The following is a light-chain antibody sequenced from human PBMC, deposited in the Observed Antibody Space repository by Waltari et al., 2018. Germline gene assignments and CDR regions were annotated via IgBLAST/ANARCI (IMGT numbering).Light chain of an antibody. CDR2: DAS. CDR3: QKYGSLPAT. J-gene: IGKJ1*01. CDR1: QSISRF. V-gene: IGKV3-20*01. Sequence: FRASQSISRFLAWYQQKPGQAPRLLIYDASTRATGIPDRFSGSGSGTDFSLTINRLEPEDIAVYYCQKYGSLPATFGQGTKVEIK.